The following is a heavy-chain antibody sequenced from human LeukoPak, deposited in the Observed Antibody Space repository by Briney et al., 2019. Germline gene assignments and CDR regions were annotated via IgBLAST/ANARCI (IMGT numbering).Heavy chain of an antibody. CDR3: ARGHHYYGSSAYYY. J-gene: IGHJ4*02. CDR1: GFTFISYW. V-gene: IGHV3-74*01. D-gene: IGHD3-22*01. Sequence: GGSLRLSCAASGFTFISYWMHWVRQAPGKGLVWVSRINSDGSTTSYAASVKGRFTISRDAAKNTLYLQMNSLRAEDTAVYYCARGHHYYGSSAYYYWGQGTLVTVSS. CDR2: INSDGSTT.